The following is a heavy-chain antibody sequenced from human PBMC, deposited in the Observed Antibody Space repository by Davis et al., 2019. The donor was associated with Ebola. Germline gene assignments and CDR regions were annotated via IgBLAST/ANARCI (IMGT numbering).Heavy chain of an antibody. Sequence: ASVKVSCKASGYTFTSYGISWVRQAPGQGLEWMGWISAYNGNTNYAQKFQGRVTMNTDTSTSIVYMELRSLRSDETAVYYCASGHCSSTSCYHYYYGMDVWGQGTTVTVSS. J-gene: IGHJ6*02. CDR1: GYTFTSYG. CDR2: ISAYNGNT. D-gene: IGHD2-2*01. CDR3: ASGHCSSTSCYHYYYGMDV. V-gene: IGHV1-18*01.